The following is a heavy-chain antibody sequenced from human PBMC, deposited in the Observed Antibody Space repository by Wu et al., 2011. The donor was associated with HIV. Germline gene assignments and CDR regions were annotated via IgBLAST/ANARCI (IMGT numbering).Heavy chain of an antibody. CDR3: ARGPLWFGELPPFDP. J-gene: IGHJ5*02. D-gene: IGHD3-10*01. Sequence: QVQLVQSGAEVKKPGASVKVSCKASGYTFTGYYMHWVRQAPGQGLEWMGWINPNSGGTNYAQKFQGRVTMTRDTSISTAYMELSRLRSDDTAVYYCARGPLWFGELPPFDPWGQGTLVTVSS. V-gene: IGHV1-2*02. CDR1: GYTFTGYY. CDR2: INPNSGGT.